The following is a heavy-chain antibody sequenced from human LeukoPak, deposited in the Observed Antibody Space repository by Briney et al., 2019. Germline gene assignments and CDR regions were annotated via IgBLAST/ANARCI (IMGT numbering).Heavy chain of an antibody. V-gene: IGHV1-2*02. J-gene: IGHJ4*02. CDR3: ARNGEI. CDR1: GYTFTGYY. Sequence: GASVKVSCKASGYTFTGYYMHWMRQAPGQGPEWMGWINYNSGDTIYAQKFQGRVTMTRDTSISTAYMELSRLTYDDTAVYYCARNGEIWGQGTLVTVSS. D-gene: IGHD3-10*01. CDR2: INYNSGDT.